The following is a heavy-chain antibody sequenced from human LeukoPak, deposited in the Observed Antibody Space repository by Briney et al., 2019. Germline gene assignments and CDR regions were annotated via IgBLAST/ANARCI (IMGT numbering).Heavy chain of an antibody. CDR2: IKKDGSEK. D-gene: IGHD5-18*01. CDR1: GFTFSSYW. Sequence: GGSLRLSCAASGFTFSSYWMSWVRQAPGKGLEWVANIKKDGSEKYHVGSVKGRFTISRDNDKNSLYIQMNSLRAEDTAVYDSARDGEQLWLSGLFVPWGQGTLVTVSS. J-gene: IGHJ5*02. V-gene: IGHV3-7*01. CDR3: ARDGEQLWLSGLFVP.